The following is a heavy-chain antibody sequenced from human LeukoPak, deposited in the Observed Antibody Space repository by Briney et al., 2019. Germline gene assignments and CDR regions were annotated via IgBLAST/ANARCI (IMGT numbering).Heavy chain of an antibody. CDR2: ISVYNGNT. J-gene: IGHJ4*02. CDR1: GYTLTSYG. Sequence: ASVKVSCKASGYTLTSYGISWVRQAPGQGLEWMGWISVYNGNTNYAQKFQGRVTMTTDTSTSTAYMELRSLRYDDTAVYYCARDRPGIAAAGLFDYWGQGTLVTVSS. CDR3: ARDRPGIAAAGLFDY. V-gene: IGHV1-18*01. D-gene: IGHD6-25*01.